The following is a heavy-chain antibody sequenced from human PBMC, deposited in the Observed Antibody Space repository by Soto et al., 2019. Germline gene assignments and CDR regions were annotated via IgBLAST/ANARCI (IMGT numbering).Heavy chain of an antibody. V-gene: IGHV4-59*13. CDR2: IYYSGNT. CDR3: ARGVYDYWSGYYAGSGWDV. D-gene: IGHD3-3*01. CDR1: GDSMSPFY. Sequence: QVSLQESGPGLVKPSETLSLTCTVSGDSMSPFYWNWIRQSPGKGLEWIGYIYYSGNTNYNPSLKSRVAISVDTSKNQFYLKLRSVTAADTAVYYCARGVYDYWSGYYAGSGWDVWGQGTTVTVSS. J-gene: IGHJ6*02.